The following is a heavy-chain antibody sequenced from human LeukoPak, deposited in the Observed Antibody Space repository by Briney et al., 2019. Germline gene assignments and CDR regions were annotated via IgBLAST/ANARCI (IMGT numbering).Heavy chain of an antibody. CDR3: AREGGGYYYDSSGYYDY. Sequence: SETLSLTCTVSGGSISSGSYYWSWIRQPAGKGLEWIGRIYTSGSTNYNPSLKSRVTISVDTSKNQFSLELSSVTAADTAVYYCAREGGGYYYDSSGYYDYWGQGTLVTVSS. V-gene: IGHV4-61*02. CDR2: IYTSGST. D-gene: IGHD3-22*01. CDR1: GGSISSGSYY. J-gene: IGHJ4*02.